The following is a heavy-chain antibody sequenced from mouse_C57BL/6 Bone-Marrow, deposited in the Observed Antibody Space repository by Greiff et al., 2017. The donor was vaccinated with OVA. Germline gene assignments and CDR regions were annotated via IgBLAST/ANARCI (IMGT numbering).Heavy chain of an antibody. CDR1: GYTFTSYW. V-gene: IGHV1-69*01. Sequence: QVQLQQPGAELVMPGASVKLSCKASGYTFTSYWMHWVKQRPGQGLEWIGEIDPSDSYTNYNQKFKGKSTLTVDKSSSTAYMQLSSLTSEDSAVYDCAREKRYDGYYVLAYWGQGTLVTVSA. J-gene: IGHJ3*01. CDR3: AREKRYDGYYVLAY. CDR2: IDPSDSYT. D-gene: IGHD2-3*01.